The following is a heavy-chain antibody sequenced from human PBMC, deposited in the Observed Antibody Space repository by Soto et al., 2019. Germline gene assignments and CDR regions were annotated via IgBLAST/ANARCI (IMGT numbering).Heavy chain of an antibody. CDR3: ARDRTTVTTFVRFDP. CDR2: INAGNGNT. D-gene: IGHD4-17*01. J-gene: IGHJ5*02. V-gene: IGHV1-3*01. Sequence: ASVKVSCKASGYTFTSYAMHWVRQAPGQRLEWMGWINAGNGNTKYSQKFQGRVTITRDTSASTAYMELSSLRSEDTAVYYCARDRTTVTTFVRFDPWGQGTLVTVS. CDR1: GYTFTSYA.